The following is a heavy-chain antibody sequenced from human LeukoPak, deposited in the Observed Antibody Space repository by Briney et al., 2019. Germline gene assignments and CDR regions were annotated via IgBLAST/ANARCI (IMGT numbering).Heavy chain of an antibody. J-gene: IGHJ4*02. CDR3: AKDWGRPQLGAFDS. D-gene: IGHD3-16*01. CDR1: GNYW. CDR2: INSDGSWT. V-gene: IGHV3-74*01. Sequence: GGSLRLSCAASGNYWMHWVRQVPGKGLVWVSHINSDGSWTSYADSVRGRFAMSRDNAKNSLYLQMSSLRAEDTALCYCAKDWGRPQLGAFDSWGQGTLVTISS.